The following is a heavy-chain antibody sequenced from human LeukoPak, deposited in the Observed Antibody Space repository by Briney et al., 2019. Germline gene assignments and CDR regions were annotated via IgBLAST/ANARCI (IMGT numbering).Heavy chain of an antibody. V-gene: IGHV1-69*05. Sequence: SVKVSCKASGGTFSSYAISWVRQAPGQGLEWMGGIIPIFGTANYAQKFQGRVTITRDTSASTAYMELSSLRSEDTAVYYCARDFTYSSGCPSGYWGQGTLVTVSS. CDR3: ARDFTYSSGCPSGY. CDR1: GGTFSSYA. J-gene: IGHJ4*02. CDR2: IIPIFGTA. D-gene: IGHD6-19*01.